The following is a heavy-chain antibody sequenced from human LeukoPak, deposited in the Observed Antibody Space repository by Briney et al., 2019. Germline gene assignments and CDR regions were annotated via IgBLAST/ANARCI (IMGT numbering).Heavy chain of an antibody. Sequence: GGSLRLFCAASGFTFSSYGMHWVRQAPGKGLEWVAVISYDGSNKYYADSVKGRFTISRDNSKNTLYLQMNSLRAEDTAVYYCAKDADYGAYYFDYWGQGTLVTVSS. CDR3: AKDADYGAYYFDY. V-gene: IGHV3-30*18. CDR1: GFTFSSYG. CDR2: ISYDGSNK. D-gene: IGHD4-17*01. J-gene: IGHJ4*02.